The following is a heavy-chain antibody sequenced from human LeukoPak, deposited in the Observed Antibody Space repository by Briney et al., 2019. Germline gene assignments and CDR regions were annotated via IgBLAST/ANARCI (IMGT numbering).Heavy chain of an antibody. Sequence: GGSLRLSCAASGFTFSSYSMNWVRQAPGKGLEWVSYISSSSNTIYYADSVKGRFTISRDNAKNSLYLQMNSLRAEDTAVYYCARSSSKLYYYYGTDVWGQGTTVTVSS. CDR1: GFTFSSYS. V-gene: IGHV3-48*04. CDR3: ARSSSKLYYYYGTDV. CDR2: ISSSSNTI. J-gene: IGHJ6*02.